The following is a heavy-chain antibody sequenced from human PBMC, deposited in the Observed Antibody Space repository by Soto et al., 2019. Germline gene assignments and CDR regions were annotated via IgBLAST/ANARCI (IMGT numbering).Heavy chain of an antibody. V-gene: IGHV1-18*01. D-gene: IGHD3-22*01. CDR3: ARDSDHYDSSGYYSSDY. J-gene: IGHJ4*02. CDR1: GYTFTNYG. CDR2: IIAYNGNT. Sequence: QLVQSRAEVKKPGASVKVSCKASGYTFTNYGISSVQQAPGQGLKFMESIIAYNGNTNYEQKLQDRVTMTTDTSTNTTYKELRSLSSDDTAVYYCARDSDHYDSSGYYSSDYWGQGTLVTVSS.